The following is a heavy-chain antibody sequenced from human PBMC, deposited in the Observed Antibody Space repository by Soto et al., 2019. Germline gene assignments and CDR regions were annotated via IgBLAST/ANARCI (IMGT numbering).Heavy chain of an antibody. V-gene: IGHV3-33*01. Sequence: GGSMRIACAASGFTFSSYGMHWVRQDPGKGLEWVAVIWYDGSNKYYADSVKGRFTISRDNSKNTLYLQMNSLRAEDTAVYYSARDLAAAGLSYYYYGMDVWGQGTTVTVSS. CDR2: IWYDGSNK. CDR3: ARDLAAAGLSYYYYGMDV. D-gene: IGHD6-13*01. J-gene: IGHJ6*02. CDR1: GFTFSSYG.